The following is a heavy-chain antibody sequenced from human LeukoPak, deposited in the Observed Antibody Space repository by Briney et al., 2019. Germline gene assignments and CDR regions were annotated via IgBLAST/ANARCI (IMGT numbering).Heavy chain of an antibody. D-gene: IGHD6-6*01. CDR1: GGSFSGYY. J-gene: IGHJ2*01. Sequence: SETLSLTCAVYGGSFSGYYWSWIRQPPGKGLEWIGEINHSGSTNYNPSLKSRVTISVDTSKNQFSLKLSSVTAADTAVYYCARDPEYSSSYWYFDLWGRGTLVTVSS. CDR3: ARDPEYSSSYWYFDL. V-gene: IGHV4-34*01. CDR2: INHSGST.